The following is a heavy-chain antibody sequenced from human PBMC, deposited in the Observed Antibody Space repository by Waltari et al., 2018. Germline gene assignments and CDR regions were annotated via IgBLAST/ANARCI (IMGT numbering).Heavy chain of an antibody. D-gene: IGHD6-13*01. J-gene: IGHJ4*02. CDR1: GYTFTGYY. Sequence: QVQLVQSGAEVKKPGASVKVSCKASGYTFTGYYMHWVRQAPGQGLEWMGWINPNSGGTNYAQKFQGRVTMTRDTSISTAYMELSRLRSDDTAVYYCARDSSSWYHIKYYFDYWGQGTLVTVSS. V-gene: IGHV1-2*02. CDR2: INPNSGGT. CDR3: ARDSSSWYHIKYYFDY.